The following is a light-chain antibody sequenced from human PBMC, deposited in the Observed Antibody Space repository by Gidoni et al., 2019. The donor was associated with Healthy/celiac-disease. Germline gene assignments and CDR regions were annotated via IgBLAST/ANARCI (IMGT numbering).Light chain of an antibody. Sequence: DIQMTQSPSTLSASVGDRVTITCRASQSISSWLAWYQQKPGKAPKLLIYDASSLESGVPSRFRGSGSGTEFTLTISSLQPDDFATYYCQQYNSYLWTCGQGTKVEIK. CDR2: DAS. J-gene: IGKJ1*01. V-gene: IGKV1-5*01. CDR1: QSISSW. CDR3: QQYNSYLWT.